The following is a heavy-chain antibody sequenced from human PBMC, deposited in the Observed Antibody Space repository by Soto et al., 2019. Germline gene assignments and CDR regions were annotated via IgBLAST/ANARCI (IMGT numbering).Heavy chain of an antibody. CDR1: GGSISSYY. J-gene: IGHJ3*01. Sequence: QVQLQESGPGLVKPSETLSLTCTVSGGSISSYYWSWIRQPPGKGLEWIGYIYYSGSTNYNPALKSRVTMSVDTSKNQCSLRLSSVTAADTAVYYCARAWGYAFDFWGQGTMVTVSS. CDR3: ARAWGYAFDF. CDR2: IYYSGST. V-gene: IGHV4-59*01. D-gene: IGHD7-27*01.